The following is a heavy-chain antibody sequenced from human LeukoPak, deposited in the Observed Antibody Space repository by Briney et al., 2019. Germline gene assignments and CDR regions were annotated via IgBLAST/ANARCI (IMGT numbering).Heavy chain of an antibody. D-gene: IGHD5-18*01. V-gene: IGHV3-49*03. J-gene: IGHJ4*02. Sequence: PGGSLRLSCTASGFTFGDYAMSWIRQAPGKGLEWVGFIRSKAYGETADYAASVKGRFTISRDNAKNSLYLQMNSLRAEDTAVYYCARDGGYSYGPRGPRLWGQGTLVTVSS. CDR1: GFTFGDYA. CDR2: IRSKAYGETA. CDR3: ARDGGYSYGPRGPRL.